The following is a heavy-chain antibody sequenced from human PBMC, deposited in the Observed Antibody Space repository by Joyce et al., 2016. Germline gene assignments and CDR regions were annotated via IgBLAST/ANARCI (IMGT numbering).Heavy chain of an antibody. J-gene: IGHJ3*02. V-gene: IGHV4-31*03. CDR1: GGSISSGDYY. CDR3: ARAFLYYYESSGPIAPLDAFDI. D-gene: IGHD3-22*01. Sequence: QVQLQESGPGLVKPSQTLSLTCTFSGGSISSGDYYWNWIRQQPGKGLEWIWHIYYSGSTYYNPSLKSRVTISVDTSKTQFSLKLSSVTATDTAGYYCARAFLYYYESSGPIAPLDAFDIWGQGTMVTVAS. CDR2: IYYSGST.